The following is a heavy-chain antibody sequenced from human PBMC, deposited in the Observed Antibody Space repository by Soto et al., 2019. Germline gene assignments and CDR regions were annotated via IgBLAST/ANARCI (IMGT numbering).Heavy chain of an antibody. J-gene: IGHJ3*02. D-gene: IGHD2-8*01. CDR3: ARERTSGNSNDAFDI. V-gene: IGHV4-31*03. CDR1: GGSISSGGYY. Sequence: QVQLQESGPGLVKPSQTLSLTCTVSGGSISSGGYYWSWIRQHPGKGLEWIGYIYYSGSTYYNPSLKSRVTISVDTSKNQFSLKLSSVTAADTAVYYCARERTSGNSNDAFDIWGQGTMVTVSS. CDR2: IYYSGST.